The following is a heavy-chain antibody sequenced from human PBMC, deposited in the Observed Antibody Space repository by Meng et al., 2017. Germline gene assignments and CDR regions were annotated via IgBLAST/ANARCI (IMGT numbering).Heavy chain of an antibody. CDR3: ASELNTYGSGSYAY. CDR1: GYTFTGYY. CDR2: INPNSGGT. J-gene: IGHJ4*02. D-gene: IGHD3-10*01. V-gene: IGHV1-2*06. Sequence: QGQLVQSGAEVKKPGASVQVSCKASGYTFTGYYMHWVRQAPGQGLEWMGRINPNSGGTNYAQKFQGKVTMTRDTSISTAYMELSRLRSDDTAVYYCASELNTYGSGSYAYWGQGTLVTVSS.